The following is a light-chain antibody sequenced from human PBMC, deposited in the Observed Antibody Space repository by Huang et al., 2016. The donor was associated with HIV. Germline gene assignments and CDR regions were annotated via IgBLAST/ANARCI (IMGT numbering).Light chain of an antibody. CDR3: MQALQTIT. V-gene: IGKV2-28*01. CDR2: LGS. J-gene: IGKJ5*01. Sequence: DIVMTQSPLSLPVTPGEPASISCRSSQSLLHTNGYNYLDWYLQKPGQSPQLLIYLGSNRASGVPDRFGGSGSGTEFTLKISRVQAEDVGVYYCMQALQTITFGQGTRLEIK. CDR1: QSLLHTNGYNY.